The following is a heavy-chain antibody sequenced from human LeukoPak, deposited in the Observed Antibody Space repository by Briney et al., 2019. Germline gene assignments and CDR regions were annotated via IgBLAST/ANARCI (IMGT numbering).Heavy chain of an antibody. CDR3: ARDNSVGDYAWWFDP. V-gene: IGHV1-18*01. Sequence: VASVRVSCKASGYTFTSYGISWVRQAPGQGLEWMGWISAYNGNTNYAQKLQGRVTMTTDTSTSTAYMELRSLRSEDTAVYYCARDNSVGDYAWWFDPWGQGTLVTVSS. CDR2: ISAYNGNT. J-gene: IGHJ5*02. CDR1: GYTFTSYG. D-gene: IGHD1-26*01.